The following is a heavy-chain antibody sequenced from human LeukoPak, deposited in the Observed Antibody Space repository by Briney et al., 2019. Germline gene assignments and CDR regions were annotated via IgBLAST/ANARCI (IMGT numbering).Heavy chain of an antibody. CDR2: ITDTGGDT. CDR1: GFTFGTYA. D-gene: IGHD3-10*01. Sequence: GGSLRLSFAAPGFTFGTYAMSWVRQAPGKVLEWVSAITDTGGDTYSADSVKGRFIISRDNSKNTLYLQMNSLRAEDTAVYYCVKGSSGSRPYYFDYWGQGTLVTVSS. CDR3: VKGSSGSRPYYFDY. J-gene: IGHJ4*02. V-gene: IGHV3-23*01.